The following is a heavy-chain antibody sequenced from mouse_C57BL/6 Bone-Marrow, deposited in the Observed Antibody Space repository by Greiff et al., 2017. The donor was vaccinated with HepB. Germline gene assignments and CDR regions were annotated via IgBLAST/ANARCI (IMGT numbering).Heavy chain of an antibody. CDR1: GFSLTSYG. J-gene: IGHJ2*01. Sequence: QVQLQQSGPGLVQPSQSLSITCTVSGFSLTSYGVHWVRQSPGKGLEWLGVIWRGGSTDYNAAFMSRLSITKDNSKSQVFFKMNSLQADDTAIYYCAKSGDYSNYVPDYWGQGTTLTVSS. D-gene: IGHD2-5*01. V-gene: IGHV2-5*01. CDR2: IWRGGST. CDR3: AKSGDYSNYVPDY.